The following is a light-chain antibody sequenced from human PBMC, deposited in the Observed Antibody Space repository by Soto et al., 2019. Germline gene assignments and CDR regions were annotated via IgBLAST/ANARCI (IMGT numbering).Light chain of an antibody. CDR3: SSYTSISTLV. CDR2: DVS. Sequence: QSALTQPASVSGSPGQSITISCTGASSDVGGYNFVSWYQHHPGKAPKLMICDVSNRPSGVSNRFSGSKSGNTASLTISRLQSYYEAYYYSSSYTSISTLVFGTGTKLTVL. V-gene: IGLV2-14*03. CDR1: SSDVGGYNF. J-gene: IGLJ1*01.